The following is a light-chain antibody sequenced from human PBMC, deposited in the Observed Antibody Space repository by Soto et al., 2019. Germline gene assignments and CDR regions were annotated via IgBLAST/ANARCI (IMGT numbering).Light chain of an antibody. CDR2: DVA. V-gene: IGLV2-11*01. J-gene: IGLJ3*02. CDR3: CSYAGRYAWV. Sequence: QSALTQPRSVSGSPGQSVTISCTGTSSDVGAYNYVSWCQQRPGKAPRLMIYDVAVRPSGVPDRFSASKSGNTASLTISGLPAEDDADYYCCSYAGRYAWVFGGGTKLTVL. CDR1: SSDVGAYNY.